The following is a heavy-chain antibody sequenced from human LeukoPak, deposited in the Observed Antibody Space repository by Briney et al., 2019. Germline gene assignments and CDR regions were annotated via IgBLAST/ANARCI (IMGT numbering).Heavy chain of an antibody. Sequence: GGSLRLSCAASGFSFSKYWMSWVRQAPGKGLEWVANIDPHGSETQYVGSVKGRFTTSRDNAKNSLYVQMNSLSAEDTAIYYCARIWYFGDNNWRYFDYWGQGTLVTVAS. CDR1: GFSFSKYW. CDR3: ARIWYFGDNNWRYFDY. CDR2: IDPHGSET. V-gene: IGHV3-7*01. J-gene: IGHJ4*03. D-gene: IGHD1-1*01.